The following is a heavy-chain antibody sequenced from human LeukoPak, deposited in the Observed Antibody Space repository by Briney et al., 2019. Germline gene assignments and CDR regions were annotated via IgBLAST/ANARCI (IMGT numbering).Heavy chain of an antibody. Sequence: GASVKVSCKASGYTFTSYGISWVRQAPGQGLEWMGWISAYNGNTNYAQKLQGRVTMTTDTSTSTAYMELRSLRFDDTAVYYCARAVEWWELPQGMDVWGQGTTVTVPS. V-gene: IGHV1-18*01. CDR3: ARAVEWWELPQGMDV. CDR1: GYTFTSYG. D-gene: IGHD1-26*01. CDR2: ISAYNGNT. J-gene: IGHJ6*02.